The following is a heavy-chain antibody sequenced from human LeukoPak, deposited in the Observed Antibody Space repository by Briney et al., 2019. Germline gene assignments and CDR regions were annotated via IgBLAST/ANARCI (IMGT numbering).Heavy chain of an antibody. Sequence: GGSLRLSCAASGFTFSSYWMHWVRQAPGKGRVWVSRINSDGSSTSYADSVKGRFTISRDNAKNTLYLQMNSLRAEDTAVYYCASPPSRYSSGWYSLRYWGQGTLVTVSS. J-gene: IGHJ4*02. V-gene: IGHV3-74*01. CDR3: ASPPSRYSSGWYSLRY. CDR1: GFTFSSYW. D-gene: IGHD6-19*01. CDR2: INSDGSST.